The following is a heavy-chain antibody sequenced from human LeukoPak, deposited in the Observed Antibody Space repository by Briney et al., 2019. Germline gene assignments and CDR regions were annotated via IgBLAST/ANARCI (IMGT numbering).Heavy chain of an antibody. CDR2: LSGSGDTT. CDR1: GFTFSKYA. J-gene: IGHJ6*03. D-gene: IGHD3-3*01. Sequence: GGSLRLSCAASGFTFSKYAMTWVRQAPGKGLEWVSGLSGSGDTTYYADSVRGRFTISRDNTKNTLYLQMNSLRAEDTAVYYCARFGVGYYYYYMDVWGKGTTVTVSS. V-gene: IGHV3-23*01. CDR3: ARFGVGYYYYYMDV.